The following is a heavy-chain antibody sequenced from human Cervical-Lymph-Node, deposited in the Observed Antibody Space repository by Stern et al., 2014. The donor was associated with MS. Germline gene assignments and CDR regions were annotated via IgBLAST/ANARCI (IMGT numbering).Heavy chain of an antibody. CDR2: TFPGNLDP. CDR1: GYRFTTYW. J-gene: IGHJ3*02. D-gene: IGHD1-1*01. CDR3: AKASWNDDAFDI. Sequence: VPLVESGIEVKKPGESLKISCKGSGYRFTTYWIAWVRQMPGKGLEWMGITFPGNLDPPYSPSFQGRVPFSADKSITTAYLQWSSLKASDTAMYYCAKASWNDDAFDIWGQGTMVTVSS. V-gene: IGHV5-51*03.